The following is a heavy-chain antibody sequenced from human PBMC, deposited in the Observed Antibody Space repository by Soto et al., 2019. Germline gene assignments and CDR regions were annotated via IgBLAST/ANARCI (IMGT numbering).Heavy chain of an antibody. CDR1: GFTFSSYS. CDR3: ASSRSSSWYYDFDP. CDR2: ISSSSSTI. V-gene: IGHV3-48*02. J-gene: IGHJ5*02. Sequence: GGSLRLSCAASGFTFSSYSMNWVRQAPGKGLEWVSYISSSSSTIYYADSVKGRFTISRDNAKNSLYLQMNSLRDEDTAVYYCASSRSSSWYYDFDPWGQGTLVTVSS. D-gene: IGHD6-13*01.